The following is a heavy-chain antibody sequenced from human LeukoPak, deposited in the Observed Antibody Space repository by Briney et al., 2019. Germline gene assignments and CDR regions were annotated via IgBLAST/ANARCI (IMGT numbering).Heavy chain of an antibody. CDR3: GKGYFDWLLYKPQDDAFDI. CDR2: ISGGGSST. D-gene: IGHD3-9*01. Sequence: GSLRLSCAASGFIFSTYAMSWVRQAPGKGLGWVSAISGGGSSTYYADSVKGRFTISRDNSKNTLYLQMNSLRAEDTAVYYSGKGYFDWLLYKPQDDAFDIWGQGTMVTVSS. V-gene: IGHV3-23*01. J-gene: IGHJ3*02. CDR1: GFIFSTYA.